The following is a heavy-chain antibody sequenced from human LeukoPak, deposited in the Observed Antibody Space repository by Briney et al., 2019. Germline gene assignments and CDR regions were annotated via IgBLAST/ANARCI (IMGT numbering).Heavy chain of an antibody. D-gene: IGHD3-16*01. CDR1: GGSISSGDYY. J-gene: IGHJ6*03. CDR2: IYYSGST. Sequence: SETLSLTCTVSGGSISSGDYYWSWLRQPPGKGLEWFGYIYYSGSTYYNPSLKSRVTISVDTSKNQFTLKLSSVTAADTAVYYCAREAPSYDYVWGTHSWYMDVWGKGTTVTVSS. CDR3: AREAPSYDYVWGTHSWYMDV. V-gene: IGHV4-30-4*08.